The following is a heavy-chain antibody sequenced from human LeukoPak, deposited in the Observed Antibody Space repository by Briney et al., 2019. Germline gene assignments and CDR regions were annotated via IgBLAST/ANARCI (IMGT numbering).Heavy chain of an antibody. CDR2: INSDGSST. Sequence: GGSLRLSCAASGFTFSSYWMHWVRHAPGKGLVRVSRINSDGSSTTYADSVKGRFTISRDNAKNTLYLQMNSLRAEDTAVYYCARDPSYSENLDYWGQGTLVTVSS. CDR3: ARDPSYSENLDY. D-gene: IGHD1-26*01. CDR1: GFTFSSYW. J-gene: IGHJ4*02. V-gene: IGHV3-74*01.